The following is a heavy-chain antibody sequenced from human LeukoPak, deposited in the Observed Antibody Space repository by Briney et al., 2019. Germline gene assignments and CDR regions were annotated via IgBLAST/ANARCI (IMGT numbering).Heavy chain of an antibody. D-gene: IGHD3-3*01. CDR2: IYTSGST. CDR3: ARDLKYYDFWSGSYYYYMDV. Sequence: SETLSLTCTVSVGSISSYYWSWIRQTAGKGLEWIGRIYTSGSTNYNPSLKSRVTMSVDTSKNQFSLKLSSVTAADTAVYYCARDLKYYDFWSGSYYYYMDVWGKGTTVTVSS. CDR1: VGSISSYY. J-gene: IGHJ6*03. V-gene: IGHV4-4*07.